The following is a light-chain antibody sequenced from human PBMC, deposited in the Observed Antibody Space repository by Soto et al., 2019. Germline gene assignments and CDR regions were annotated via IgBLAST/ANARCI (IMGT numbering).Light chain of an antibody. CDR1: QSVSRIY. CDR3: QQYDSSSLFT. J-gene: IGKJ3*01. V-gene: IGKV3-20*01. Sequence: ESVLTQSPGTLSLSPGERATLSCRASQSVSRIYLAWYQQKPGQAPRLLIDGASSRATGIPDRFSGSGSGTDFTLTISSLEPEDFAVYYCQQYDSSSLFTFGHVTKVDIK. CDR2: GAS.